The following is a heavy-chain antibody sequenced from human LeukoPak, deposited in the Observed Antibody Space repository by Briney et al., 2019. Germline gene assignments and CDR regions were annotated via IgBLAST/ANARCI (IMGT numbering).Heavy chain of an antibody. CDR2: IYYTGST. V-gene: IGHV4-59*01. CDR1: GGSISSDY. Sequence: SETLSLTCTVSGGSISSDYWSWIRQPPGKGLEWIGYIYYTGSTYYNTSLMSRVTISVDTSKNQFSLKLRSVTAADTAVYYCARDSRISSRDYQYYMDVWGKGTTVTVSS. D-gene: IGHD2-15*01. J-gene: IGHJ6*03. CDR3: ARDSRISSRDYQYYMDV.